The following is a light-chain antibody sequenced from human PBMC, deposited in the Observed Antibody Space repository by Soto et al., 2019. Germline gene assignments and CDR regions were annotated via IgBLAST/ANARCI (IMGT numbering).Light chain of an antibody. Sequence: ALTQPASVSGSPGQSITISCTGSSSDVGAYNYVSWYQQHPGKAPRLMIYEVTNRPSGVSNRFSGSKSGNTASLTISGLRAEDEADYYCSSYTSGSTLVVFGGGTKLTVL. CDR3: SSYTSGSTLVV. V-gene: IGLV2-14*01. CDR2: EVT. J-gene: IGLJ2*01. CDR1: SSDVGAYNY.